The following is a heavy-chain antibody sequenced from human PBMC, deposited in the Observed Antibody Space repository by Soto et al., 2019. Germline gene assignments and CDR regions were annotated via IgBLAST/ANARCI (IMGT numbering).Heavy chain of an antibody. CDR3: ASLNYFTNALCYPPYYYYFGMDV. D-gene: IGHD2-8*01. CDR1: GGSFSGYY. CDR2: INHSGST. V-gene: IGHV4-34*01. Sequence: PSETRPLTCAVCGGSFSGYYWSWIRQPPGKGLEWSGEINHSGSTNYNPSLKSRVTISVDTSKNRFSLKLSSVTAADTAVYYCASLNYFTNALCYPPYYYYFGMDVWGQATTVPVSS. J-gene: IGHJ6*02.